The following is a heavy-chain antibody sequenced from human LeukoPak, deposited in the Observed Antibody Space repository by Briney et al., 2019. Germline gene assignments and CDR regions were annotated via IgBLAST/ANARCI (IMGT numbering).Heavy chain of an antibody. Sequence: GASVKVSCKASGYTFTGYYMHWVRQAPGQGLEWMGWVNPNSGGTNYAQKFQGRVTMTRDTSISTAYMELSRLRSDDTAVYYCARDKAVAGTIDYWGQGTLVTVSS. CDR3: ARDKAVAGTIDY. CDR1: GYTFTGYY. CDR2: VNPNSGGT. V-gene: IGHV1-2*02. D-gene: IGHD6-19*01. J-gene: IGHJ4*02.